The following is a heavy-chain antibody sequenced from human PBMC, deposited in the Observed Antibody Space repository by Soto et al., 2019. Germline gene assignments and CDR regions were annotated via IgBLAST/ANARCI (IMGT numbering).Heavy chain of an antibody. CDR1: GFTVSSNY. V-gene: IGHV3-66*01. CDR3: ARCRGYDGQDAFDI. CDR2: IYSGGST. Sequence: EVQLVESGGGLVQPGGSLRLSCAASGFTVSSNYMSWVRQAPGKGLEWVSVIYSGGSTYYADSVNGRFTISRDNSKNRLYLQMNSLRAEDTAVYYCARCRGYDGQDAFDIWGQGTMVTVSS. J-gene: IGHJ3*02. D-gene: IGHD1-1*01.